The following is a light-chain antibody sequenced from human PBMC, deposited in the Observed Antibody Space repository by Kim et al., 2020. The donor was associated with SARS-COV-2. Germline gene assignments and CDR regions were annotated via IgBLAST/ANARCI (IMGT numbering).Light chain of an antibody. V-gene: IGKV2-30*01. CDR2: KVS. Sequence: DVVMTQSPLSLPVTLGPPASISCRSSQSLVYSDGNTYLNWCQQRPGQSPRRLIYKVSNRDSGVPDRFSGRGSGTDFTLKISRVEAEDVGVYYCIQGTHWPPWTFGKGTKVDIK. CDR3: IQGTHWPPWT. CDR1: QSLVYSDGNTY. J-gene: IGKJ1*01.